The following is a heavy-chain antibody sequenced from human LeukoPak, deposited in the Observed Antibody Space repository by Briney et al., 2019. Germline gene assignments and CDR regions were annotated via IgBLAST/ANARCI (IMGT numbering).Heavy chain of an antibody. J-gene: IGHJ4*02. CDR1: GFTVSSNY. D-gene: IGHD3-10*01. CDR3: ARDAGSRYFDN. Sequence: QPGGSLRLSCAAAGFTVSSNYMSWVRQAPGKGPEWVSVIYSGGSTYYIDSVRGRFTISRDNSKNALYLQMNSLRAEDTAVYYCARDAGSRYFDNWGQGALVTVSS. CDR2: IYSGGST. V-gene: IGHV3-53*01.